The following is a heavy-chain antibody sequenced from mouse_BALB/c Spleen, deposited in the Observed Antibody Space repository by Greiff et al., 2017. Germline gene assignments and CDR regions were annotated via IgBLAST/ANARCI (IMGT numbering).Heavy chain of an antibody. CDR2: INPSTGYT. J-gene: IGHJ2*01. CDR1: GYTFTSYW. CDR3: ASPRDYGRGY. V-gene: IGHV1-7*01. D-gene: IGHD1-1*01. Sequence: VQLQESGAELAKPGASVKMSCKASGYTFTSYWMHWVKQRPGQGLEWIGYINPSTGYTEYNQKFKDKATLTADKSSSTAYMQLSSLTSEDSAVYYCASPRDYGRGYWGQGTTLTVSA.